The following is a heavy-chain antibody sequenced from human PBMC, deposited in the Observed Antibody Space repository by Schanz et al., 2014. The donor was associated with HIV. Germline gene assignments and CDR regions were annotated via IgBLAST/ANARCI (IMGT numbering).Heavy chain of an antibody. CDR1: GGTFNTYA. J-gene: IGHJ4*02. D-gene: IGHD5-12*01. V-gene: IGHV1-69*06. CDR3: ARGAAEMATMTPWRY. CDR2: IIPTFDKT. Sequence: QVPLVQSGAEVKKPGSSVKVSCKASGGTFNTYAISWVRQVPGQGFQWMGGIIPTFDKTNFAQKFQGRVTMTTDTSTSTAYMDLRSLRSDDTAVYYCARGAAEMATMTPWRYWGQGTLVTVSS.